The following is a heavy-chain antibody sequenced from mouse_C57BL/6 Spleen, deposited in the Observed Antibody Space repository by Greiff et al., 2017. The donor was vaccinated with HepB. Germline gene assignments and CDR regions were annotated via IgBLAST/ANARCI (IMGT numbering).Heavy chain of an antibody. Sequence: QVQLQQPGAELVRPGSSVKLSCKASGYTFTSYWMHWVKQRPIQGLEWIGNIDPSDSETHYNQKFKDKATLTVDKSSGTAYMQLSSLTSEDSAVYNCASGHYGSSYGYFDVWGTGTTVTVSS. CDR3: ASGHYGSSYGYFDV. CDR1: GYTFTSYW. V-gene: IGHV1-52*01. J-gene: IGHJ1*03. CDR2: IDPSDSET. D-gene: IGHD1-1*01.